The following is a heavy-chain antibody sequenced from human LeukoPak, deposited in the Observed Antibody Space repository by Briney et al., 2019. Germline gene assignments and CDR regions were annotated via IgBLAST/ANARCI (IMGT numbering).Heavy chain of an antibody. CDR1: GGSISSSSYY. J-gene: IGHJ4*02. CDR2: IYYSGST. D-gene: IGHD3-10*01. Sequence: PSETLSLTCTVSGGSISSSSYYWGWIRQPPGKGLELIGSIYYSGSTYYNPSLKSRVTISVDTSKNQFSLKLSSVTAADTAVYYCARRWKMWYYGSGSPSFDYWGQGTLVTVSS. V-gene: IGHV4-39*01. CDR3: ARRWKMWYYGSGSPSFDY.